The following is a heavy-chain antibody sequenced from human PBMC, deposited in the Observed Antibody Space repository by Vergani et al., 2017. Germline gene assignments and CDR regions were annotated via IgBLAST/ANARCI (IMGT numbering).Heavy chain of an antibody. CDR1: GFIFSTYA. J-gene: IGHJ4*02. Sequence: EVQLLESGGDLVQPGGSLRLSCTASGFIFSTYAMTWVRQAPGKGLEWVSTISSDGGSTYYADSVKGRFTSSRDNSKNTLSLQMNSLTAEDTAIYYCAGPQGTSAYYYGGFDYWGQGILVTVSS. V-gene: IGHV3-23*01. CDR2: ISSDGGST. D-gene: IGHD3-22*01. CDR3: AGPQGTSAYYYGGFDY.